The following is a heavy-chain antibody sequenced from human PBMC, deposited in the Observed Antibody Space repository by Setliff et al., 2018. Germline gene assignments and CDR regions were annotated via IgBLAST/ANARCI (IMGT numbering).Heavy chain of an antibody. CDR2: ISGYTGNA. J-gene: IGHJ4*02. CDR1: GFTFTYFG. D-gene: IGHD2-2*01. V-gene: IGHV1-18*01. CDR3: SRLVRYCTTTTCQRLSGDEY. Sequence: ASVKVSCKASGFTFTYFGISWVRLAPGQGLEWMGWISGYTGNAYYAHKFQDRVTMTTDTSTGTAYMEVTSLRFDDTAVYYCSRLVRYCTTTTCQRLSGDEYWGQGTLVTVSS.